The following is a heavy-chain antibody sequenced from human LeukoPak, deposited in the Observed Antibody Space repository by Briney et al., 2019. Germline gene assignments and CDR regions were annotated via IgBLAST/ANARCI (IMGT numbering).Heavy chain of an antibody. CDR1: GGSISSYY. J-gene: IGHJ6*03. D-gene: IGHD4-23*01. V-gene: IGHV4-4*07. CDR2: IYTSGST. Sequence: SETLSLTCTVSGGSISSYYWSWIRQPAGKGLEWIGCIYTSGSTNYNPSLKSRVTMSVDTSKNQFSLKLSSVTAADTAVYYCARSNGGYQYYYYMDVWGKGTTVTISS. CDR3: ARSNGGYQYYYYMDV.